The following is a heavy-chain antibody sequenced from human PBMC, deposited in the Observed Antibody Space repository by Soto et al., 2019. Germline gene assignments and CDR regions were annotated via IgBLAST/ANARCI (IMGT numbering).Heavy chain of an antibody. Sequence: ASVKVSCKASGGTFSSYTISWVRQAPGQGLEWMGRIIPILGIANYAQKFQGRVTITADKSTSTAYMELSSLRSEDTAVYYCAREIPMDSGYDRYYYFDYWGQGTLVTVSS. CDR2: IIPILGIA. CDR3: AREIPMDSGYDRYYYFDY. V-gene: IGHV1-69*04. J-gene: IGHJ4*02. D-gene: IGHD5-12*01. CDR1: GGTFSSYT.